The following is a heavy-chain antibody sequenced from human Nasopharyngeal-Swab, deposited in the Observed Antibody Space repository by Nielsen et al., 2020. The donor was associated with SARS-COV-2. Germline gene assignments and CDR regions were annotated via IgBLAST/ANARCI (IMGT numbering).Heavy chain of an antibody. D-gene: IGHD3-22*01. Sequence: GESLKISCAASGFTFSSYGMHWVRQAPGKGLEWVAVIWYDGSNKYYADSVKGRFTISRDNSKNTLYLQMNSLRAEDTAVYYCASHRSGYYNSGGPFDYWGQGTLVTVSS. J-gene: IGHJ4*02. V-gene: IGHV3-33*01. CDR3: ASHRSGYYNSGGPFDY. CDR2: IWYDGSNK. CDR1: GFTFSSYG.